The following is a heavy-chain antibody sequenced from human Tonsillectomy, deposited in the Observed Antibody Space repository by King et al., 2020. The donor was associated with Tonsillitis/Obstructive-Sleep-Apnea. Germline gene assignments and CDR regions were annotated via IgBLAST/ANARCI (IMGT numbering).Heavy chain of an antibody. V-gene: IGHV3-15*01. CDR1: GLTVSNAW. CDR3: TTVGDYDDIWGNYRRDYYYYYYMDV. Sequence: VQLVESGGGLVKPGGSLRLSCAASGLTVSNAWMSWVRQAPGKGLEWVGRIKSKTDGGTTDYAAPVKGRFTIARDDSKNTLYLQMNSLKTEDTAVYYCTTVGDYDDIWGNYRRDYYYYYYMDVWGKGATVTVSS. J-gene: IGHJ6*03. CDR2: IKSKTDGGTT. D-gene: IGHD3-16*02.